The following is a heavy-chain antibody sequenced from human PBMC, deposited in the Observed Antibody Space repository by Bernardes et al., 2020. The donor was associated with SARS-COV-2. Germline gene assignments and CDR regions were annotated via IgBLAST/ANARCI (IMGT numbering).Heavy chain of an antibody. V-gene: IGHV3-23*01. CDR2: ISGNGGAI. D-gene: IGHD3-10*01. CDR1: GFGFSRYA. Sequence: MILSCSASGFGFSRYAMSWVRQAPGTGLEWVSAISGNGGAIYYADSVKGRFSISRDNSRDTLYLQMDSLRAEDTAVYYCAKRGGLGSYYSHFDSWGQGTLVTVSS. J-gene: IGHJ4*02. CDR3: AKRGGLGSYYSHFDS.